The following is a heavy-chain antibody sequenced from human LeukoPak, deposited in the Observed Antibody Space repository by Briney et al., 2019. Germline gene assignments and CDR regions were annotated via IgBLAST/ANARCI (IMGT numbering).Heavy chain of an antibody. CDR1: GGSISSGDYY. D-gene: IGHD1-26*01. CDR3: GRAPVYSGTFFDY. Sequence: RASQTLSLTCTVSGGSISSGDYYWSWIRQPPGKGLEWIAYIYYSGSTYYNPSLKSRVTISLDTSKNQFSLKLSSVTAADTAVYYCGRAPVYSGTFFDYWGQGTLVTVSS. J-gene: IGHJ4*02. V-gene: IGHV4-30-4*01. CDR2: IYYSGST.